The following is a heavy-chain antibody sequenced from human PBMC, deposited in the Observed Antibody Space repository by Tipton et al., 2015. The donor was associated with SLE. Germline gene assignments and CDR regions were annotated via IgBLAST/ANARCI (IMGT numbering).Heavy chain of an antibody. CDR3: VRDPAPGPFDF. Sequence: GLVKPSETLSLNCVVSGHSISRGYYWAWIRQPPGKRPEWIGSVYHSGDTFYNPSLKSRVTISVDTSKTQFSLNLTSVTAADTAVYYCVRDPAPGPFDFWGQGTLVAVSS. CDR1: GHSISRGYY. V-gene: IGHV4-38-2*02. J-gene: IGHJ4*02. CDR2: VYHSGDT.